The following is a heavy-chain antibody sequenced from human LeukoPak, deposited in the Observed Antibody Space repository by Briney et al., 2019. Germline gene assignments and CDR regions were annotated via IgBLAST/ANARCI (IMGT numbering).Heavy chain of an antibody. CDR2: IFSSGTT. J-gene: IGHJ4*02. CDR3: ARRNSGWPFDW. V-gene: IGHV4-39*01. Sequence: SETLSLTCSVSGGSISSSSHYWGWIRQPPGKGLEWIGHIFSSGTTYYNPSLQSRVTISADTSKNQFSLKVISVSAADTAVYYCARRNSGWPFDWWGPGSLVTVSS. CDR1: GGSISSSSHY. D-gene: IGHD6-19*01.